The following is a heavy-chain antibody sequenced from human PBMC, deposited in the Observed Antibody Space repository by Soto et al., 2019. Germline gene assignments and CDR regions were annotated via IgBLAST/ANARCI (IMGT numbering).Heavy chain of an antibody. CDR1: GYTFTSYG. CDR3: ARVRVFSGYGSGSSTYYYYGMDV. V-gene: IGHV1-18*01. CDR2: IRAYNGNT. J-gene: IGHJ6*02. D-gene: IGHD3-10*01. Sequence: QVQLVQCGAEVKKPGASVKVSCKASGYTFTSYGISWVRQAPGQGLEWMGWIRAYNGNTNYAQKLQGRVTMTTDTSTSTAYMELRSLRSDDTAVYYCARVRVFSGYGSGSSTYYYYGMDVWGQGTTVTVSS.